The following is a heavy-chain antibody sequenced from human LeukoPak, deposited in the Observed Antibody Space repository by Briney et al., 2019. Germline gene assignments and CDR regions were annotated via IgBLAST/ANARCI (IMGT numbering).Heavy chain of an antibody. V-gene: IGHV4-39*07. CDR2: IYYSGST. CDR3: ARLGSGRPNWFDP. J-gene: IGHJ5*02. D-gene: IGHD3-10*01. CDR1: GGSISSSSYY. Sequence: SETLSLTCTVSGGSISSSSYYWGWIRQPPGKGLEWIGSIYYSGSTYYNPSLKSRVTISVDTSKNQFSLKLSSVTAADTAVYYCARLGSGRPNWFDPWGQGTLVTVSS.